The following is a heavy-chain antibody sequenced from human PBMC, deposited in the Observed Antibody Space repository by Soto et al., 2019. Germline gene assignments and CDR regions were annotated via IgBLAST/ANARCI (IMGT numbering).Heavy chain of an antibody. CDR1: GFTFSSYV. CDR2: ISGSGGSI. J-gene: IGHJ4*02. D-gene: IGHD5-18*01. Sequence: EVQLLESGGGWVQPGGSLRLSCAASGFTFSSYVMSWVRQAPGKGLEWVSRISGSGGSIDYADSVKGRFTISRDNSKNTLYLQMSSLRAEDTAIYYCAKGKGEYNYGLFDYWGQGTLVTVSS. CDR3: AKGKGEYNYGLFDY. V-gene: IGHV3-23*01.